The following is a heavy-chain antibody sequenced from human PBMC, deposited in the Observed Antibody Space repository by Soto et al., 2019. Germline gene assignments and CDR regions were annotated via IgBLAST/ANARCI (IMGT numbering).Heavy chain of an antibody. CDR1: GGSVSSNSYY. J-gene: IGHJ4*02. Sequence: PSETLSLTCTVSGGSVSSNSYYWSWIRQPPGKGLEWIGYIYYSGSTNYNPSLKSRVTISVDTSKNQFSLKLSSVTAADTAVYYCARLGGSYAVPHFDYWGQGTLVTVSS. V-gene: IGHV4-61*01. CDR2: IYYSGST. CDR3: ARLGGSYAVPHFDY. D-gene: IGHD1-26*01.